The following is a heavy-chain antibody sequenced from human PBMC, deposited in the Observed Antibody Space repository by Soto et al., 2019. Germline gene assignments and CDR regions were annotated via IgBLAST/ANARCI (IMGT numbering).Heavy chain of an antibody. V-gene: IGHV4-31*03. CDR3: ARVSDSTIWYGAFDI. CDR2: IYYTGDT. D-gene: IGHD6-13*01. J-gene: IGHJ3*02. Sequence: SETLSLTCTVSGDSISSGGYYWSWIRQHPGKGLEWIGYIYYTGDTYYNPSLKSRVTMSQDMSENHFSVKLSSVTAADTAVYYCARVSDSTIWYGAFDIWGQGTMVTVSS. CDR1: GDSISSGGYY.